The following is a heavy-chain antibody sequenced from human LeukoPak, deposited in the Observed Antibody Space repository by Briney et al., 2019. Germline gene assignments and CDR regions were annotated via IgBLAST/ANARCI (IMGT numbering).Heavy chain of an antibody. CDR2: INHSGST. CDR3: ARGIVGATFHY. Sequence: SETLSLTCAVYGESFSGCYWSWLRQPPGKGLEWIGEINHSGSTNYNPSLKSRVTISVDTSKNQFSLKLSSVTAADTAVYYCARGIVGATFHYWGQGTLVTVSS. D-gene: IGHD1-26*01. J-gene: IGHJ4*02. V-gene: IGHV4-34*01. CDR1: GESFSGCY.